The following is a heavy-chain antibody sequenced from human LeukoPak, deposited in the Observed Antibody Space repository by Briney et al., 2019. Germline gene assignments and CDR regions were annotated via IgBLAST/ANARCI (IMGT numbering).Heavy chain of an antibody. V-gene: IGHV3-21*01. Sequence: GGSLRLSCAASGFTFSNYNMNWVRQAPGKGLEWVSSITSSSGYIYYADSVKGRFIISRGNAKNSLYLQMNSLRAEDTAVYYCARDRLIAAAGTNDAFDIWGQGTMVTVSS. CDR3: ARDRLIAAAGTNDAFDI. CDR2: ITSSSGYI. J-gene: IGHJ3*02. D-gene: IGHD6-13*01. CDR1: GFTFSNYN.